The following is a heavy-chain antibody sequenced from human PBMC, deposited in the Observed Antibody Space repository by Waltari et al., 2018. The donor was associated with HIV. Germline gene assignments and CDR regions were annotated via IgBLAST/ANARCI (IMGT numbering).Heavy chain of an antibody. CDR3: ARIHTAVTYLLDS. CDR1: GGPLLGSFYH. Sequence: QLQLQESGPRLVKPSETLSLTCAVSGGPLLGSFYHWGGVRQPPGKGLEWIGSIHSSGSTYYNPSLTSRLTISIDTSKNQFSLRLTSVTAADTAVYYCARIHTAVTYLLDSWGQGTLVTVSS. J-gene: IGHJ4*02. V-gene: IGHV4-39*01. CDR2: IHSSGST. D-gene: IGHD2-2*02.